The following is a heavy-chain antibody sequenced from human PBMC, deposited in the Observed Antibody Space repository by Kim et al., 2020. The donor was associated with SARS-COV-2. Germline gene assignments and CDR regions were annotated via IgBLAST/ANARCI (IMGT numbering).Heavy chain of an antibody. D-gene: IGHD3-9*01. CDR2: ISYDGSNK. Sequence: GGSLRLSCASSGFTFSSYGMHWVRQAPGKGLEWVAVISYDGSNKYYADSVKGRFTISRDNSKNTLYLQMNSLRAEDTAVYYCAKDLFEGYYDILTGEQTPQPLDYWGQGTLVTVSS. V-gene: IGHV3-30*18. CDR3: AKDLFEGYYDILTGEQTPQPLDY. CDR1: GFTFSSYG. J-gene: IGHJ4*02.